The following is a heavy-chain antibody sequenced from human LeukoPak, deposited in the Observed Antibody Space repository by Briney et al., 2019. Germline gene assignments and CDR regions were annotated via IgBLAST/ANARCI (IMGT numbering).Heavy chain of an antibody. CDR1: GYTFTGYY. J-gene: IGHJ4*02. Sequence: GASVKVSCKASGYTFTGYYMHWVRQAPGQGLEWMGWINANSGDTGYAQKFQGRVTMTRDTSVSTAYMELSRLRSDDTAVYFCATADASRWFNYWGQGALVTVSS. CDR3: ATADASRWFNY. V-gene: IGHV1-2*02. D-gene: IGHD2-15*01. CDR2: INANSGDT.